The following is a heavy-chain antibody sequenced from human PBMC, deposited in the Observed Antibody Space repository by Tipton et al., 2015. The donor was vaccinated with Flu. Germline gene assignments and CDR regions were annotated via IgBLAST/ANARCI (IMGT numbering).Heavy chain of an antibody. J-gene: IGHJ4*02. Sequence: TLSLICDVSGYFISSGYYWGWIRQPPGKGLEWIGSIFHSGDTLYNPSLKRRVTVSVDTLKNQFSLKVTSVTAADTALYYCTRHANYGSGSPYYFDHWGQGSLVTVSS. CDR3: TRHANYGSGSPYYFDH. D-gene: IGHD3-10*01. V-gene: IGHV4-38-2*01. CDR2: IFHSGDT. CDR1: GYFISSGYY.